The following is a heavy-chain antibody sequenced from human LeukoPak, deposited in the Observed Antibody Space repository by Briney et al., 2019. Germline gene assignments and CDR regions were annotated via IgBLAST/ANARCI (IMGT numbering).Heavy chain of an antibody. V-gene: IGHV4-31*03. CDR2: IYYSGST. CDR1: GGSISSGDYY. J-gene: IGHJ6*02. D-gene: IGHD6-25*01. CDR3: ARRGYDPYGMDV. Sequence: PSQTLSLTCTVSGGSISSGDYYWSWIRQHPGKGLEWIGYIYYSGSTYYNPSLKSRVTISVDTSKNQFSLKLSSVTAADTAVYYCARRGYDPYGMDVWGQGTTVTVSS.